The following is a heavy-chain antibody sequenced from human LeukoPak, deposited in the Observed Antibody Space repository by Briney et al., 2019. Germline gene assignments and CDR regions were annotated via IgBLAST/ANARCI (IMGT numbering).Heavy chain of an antibody. J-gene: IGHJ4*02. V-gene: IGHV4-4*07. Sequence: SETLSLTCTVSGGSISSYYWSWIRQPAGKGLEWIGRIYTSGSTGYNPSLKSRVTMSVDTSKNQFSLKLSSVTAADTAVYYCARVDLRTPYFDYWGQGTLVNVSS. CDR1: GGSISSYY. CDR2: IYTSGST. CDR3: ARVDLRTPYFDY. D-gene: IGHD2-15*01.